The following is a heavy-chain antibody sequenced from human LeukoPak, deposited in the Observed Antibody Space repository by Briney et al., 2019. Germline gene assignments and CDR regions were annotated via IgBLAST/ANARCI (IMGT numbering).Heavy chain of an antibody. CDR1: GGSISSSSYY. CDR2: IYYSGST. D-gene: IGHD3-22*01. Sequence: SETLSLTCTVSGGSISSSSYYWGWIRQPPGKGLEWIGSIYYSGSTYYNPSLKSRVTISVDTSKNQFSLKLSSVTAADTAVYYCARRLIGFDTWGQGTLVTVSS. J-gene: IGHJ5*02. CDR3: ARRLIGFDT. V-gene: IGHV4-39*01.